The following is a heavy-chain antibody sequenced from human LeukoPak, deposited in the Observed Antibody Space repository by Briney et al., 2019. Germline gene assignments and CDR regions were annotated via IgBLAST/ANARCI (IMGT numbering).Heavy chain of an antibody. CDR2: FYTSGNT. Sequence: SETLSLTCTVSGGSISIYYWSWVRQPAGKGLEWIGRFYTSGNTNYNPALKSRVTMSVDTSKNQFSLKLSSVTAADTAVYYCARDRTEIRVRGSHNWFDPWGPGTLVTVSS. D-gene: IGHD1-1*01. CDR1: GGSISIYY. CDR3: ARDRTEIRVRGSHNWFDP. J-gene: IGHJ5*02. V-gene: IGHV4-4*07.